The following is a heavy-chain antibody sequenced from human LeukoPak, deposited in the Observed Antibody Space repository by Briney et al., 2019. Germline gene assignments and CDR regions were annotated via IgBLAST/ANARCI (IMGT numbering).Heavy chain of an antibody. Sequence: SETLSLTCTVSGYSISSGYYWGWIRQPPGKGLEWIGSIYHSGSTYYNPSLKSRVTISVDTSKNQLSLKLSSVTAADTALYYCARESNYHGSGTGWFDPWGQGTLVTVSS. J-gene: IGHJ5*02. CDR2: IYHSGST. CDR1: GYSISSGYY. V-gene: IGHV4-38-2*02. D-gene: IGHD3-10*01. CDR3: ARESNYHGSGTGWFDP.